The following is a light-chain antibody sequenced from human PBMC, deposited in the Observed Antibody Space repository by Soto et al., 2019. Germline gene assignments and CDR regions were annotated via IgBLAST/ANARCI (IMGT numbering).Light chain of an antibody. Sequence: DIQMTQSPSTLSGSVGDRVTITFRASQTISSWLAWYQQKPGKAPKLLIYKASTLKSGVPSRFRGSGSGKELARRISSLQPDDFATYYCPHYNSYSEAVGQGAKVDIK. J-gene: IGKJ1*01. CDR1: QTISSW. V-gene: IGKV1-5*03. CDR3: PHYNSYSEA. CDR2: KAS.